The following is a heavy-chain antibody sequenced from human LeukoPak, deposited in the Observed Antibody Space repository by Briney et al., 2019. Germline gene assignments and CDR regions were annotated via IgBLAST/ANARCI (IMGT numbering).Heavy chain of an antibody. CDR2: MFHGGST. CDR3: ARVLSSGYWVDP. CDR1: VRSTTISSYQ. V-gene: IGHV4-39*01. D-gene: IGHD3-22*01. Sequence: MPSETLSLTCTVAVRSTTISSYQWVWIRQPPGEGLEWIGSMFHGGSTYDNPSLKSRVTISGDASKNQFSQKLTSVVATVTAVYYYARVLSSGYWVDPWGQGTLVTVSP. J-gene: IGHJ5*02.